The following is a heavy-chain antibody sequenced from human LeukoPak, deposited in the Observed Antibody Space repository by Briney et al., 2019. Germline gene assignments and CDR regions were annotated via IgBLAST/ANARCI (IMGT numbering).Heavy chain of an antibody. Sequence: GGSLRLSCAASGFTFSSYGMHWVRQAPGKGLEWVAFIRYDGSNKYYADSVKGRFTISRDNSKNTLYLQMNSLRAEDTAVYYCAKDQGFWSGQGIDYWGQGTLVTVSS. CDR1: GFTFSSYG. J-gene: IGHJ4*02. V-gene: IGHV3-30*02. D-gene: IGHD3-3*01. CDR3: AKDQGFWSGQGIDY. CDR2: IRYDGSNK.